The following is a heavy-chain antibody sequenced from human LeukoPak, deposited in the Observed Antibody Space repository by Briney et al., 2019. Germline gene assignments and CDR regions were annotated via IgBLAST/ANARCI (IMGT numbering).Heavy chain of an antibody. CDR2: INTNTGNP. V-gene: IGHV7-4-1*02. D-gene: IGHD2-15*01. CDR1: GYTFTSYA. J-gene: IGHJ3*02. CDR3: ARVVGGAPNDAFDI. Sequence: GASVKVSCKASGYTFTSYAMNWVRQAPGQGLEWMGWINTNTGNPTYAQGFTGRFVFSLDTSVSTAYLQISSLKAEDTAVYYCARVVGGAPNDAFDIWGQGTMVTVSS.